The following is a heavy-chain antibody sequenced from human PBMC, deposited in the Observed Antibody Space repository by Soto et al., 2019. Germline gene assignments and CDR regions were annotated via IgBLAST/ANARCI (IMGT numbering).Heavy chain of an antibody. Sequence: EVQLVESGGGLVKPGGSLRLSCAASGFTFSNSCMSWVRQAPGKGLEWVGRIKSKTDGVTTDYAAPVQGRFPISREDSKHTLHLQMNSLKIADTDVYYCPRDPSSLPSTVTFPVGGLGNLVTVSS. D-gene: IGHD4-17*01. CDR1: GFTFSNSC. J-gene: IGHJ4*02. V-gene: IGHV3-15*01. CDR3: PRDPSSLPSTVTFPV. CDR2: IKSKTDGVTT.